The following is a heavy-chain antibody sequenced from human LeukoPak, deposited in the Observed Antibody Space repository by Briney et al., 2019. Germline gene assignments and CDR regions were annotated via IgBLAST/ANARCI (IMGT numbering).Heavy chain of an antibody. J-gene: IGHJ6*03. Sequence: PGGSLRLSCAASGFTFSSYAMSWVRQAPGKGLEWVSTISTRGGSTYYADSVKGRFTISRDNSTNTLYLQMNSLRAEDTAVYYCAKDCEGDSNYYYYYMHVWGKGTTVTVSS. CDR2: ISTRGGST. CDR1: GFTFSSYA. CDR3: AKDCEGDSNYYYYYMHV. V-gene: IGHV3-23*01. D-gene: IGHD1-26*01.